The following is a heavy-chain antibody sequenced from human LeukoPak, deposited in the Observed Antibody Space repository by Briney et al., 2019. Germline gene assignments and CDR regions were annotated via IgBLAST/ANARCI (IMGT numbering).Heavy chain of an antibody. CDR1: GFTFSDYY. J-gene: IGHJ4*02. V-gene: IGHV3-11*04. CDR2: ISSSGSTI. D-gene: IGHD4-23*01. Sequence: GGSLRLSCAASGFTFSDYYMSWIRQAPGKGLEWVSYISSSGSTIYYADSVKGRFTISRDNAKNSLYLQTNSLRAEDTAVYYCARDSLRGYGGNSLGYWGQGTLVTVSS. CDR3: ARDSLRGYGGNSLGY.